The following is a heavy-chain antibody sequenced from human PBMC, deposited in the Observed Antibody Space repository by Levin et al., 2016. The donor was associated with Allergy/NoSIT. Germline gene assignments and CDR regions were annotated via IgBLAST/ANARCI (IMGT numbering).Heavy chain of an antibody. J-gene: IGHJ4*02. D-gene: IGHD1-26*01. V-gene: IGHV3-33*01. CDR2: IWPEGNNK. CDR3: ARRLTGTYTFDL. CDR1: GFTFSREI. Sequence: GESLKISCAASGFTFSREIMVWVRQAPDKGLEWVAVIWPEGNNKFYADSVKGRFTISRDNAKNALYLQINNLKTEDTAVYYCARRLTGTYTFDLWGQGTLVTVSS.